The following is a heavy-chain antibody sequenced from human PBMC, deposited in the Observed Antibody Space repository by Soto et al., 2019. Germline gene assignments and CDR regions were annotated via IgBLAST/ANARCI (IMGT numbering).Heavy chain of an antibody. D-gene: IGHD3-22*01. CDR3: AKIESRFYYDSSGYYPFDY. CDR1: GLTFSNYA. Sequence: GGSLRLSWAASGLTFSNYAMTWVRQAPGKGLEWVSALSGSGVSTYYADSVTGRFTISRDNSKNTVYLQMNSLRAEDTAVYYCAKIESRFYYDSSGYYPFDYWGQGTLVTVSS. V-gene: IGHV3-23*01. J-gene: IGHJ4*02. CDR2: LSGSGVST.